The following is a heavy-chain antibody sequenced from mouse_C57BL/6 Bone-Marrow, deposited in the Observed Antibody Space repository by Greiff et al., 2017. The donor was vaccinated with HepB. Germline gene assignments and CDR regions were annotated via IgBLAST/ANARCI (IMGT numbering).Heavy chain of an antibody. CDR3: ARVGYDYDRYFDV. D-gene: IGHD2-4*01. CDR1: GYSITSGYY. V-gene: IGHV3-6*01. Sequence: EVQLQESGPGLVKPSQSLSLTCSVTGYSITSGYYWNWIRQFPGNKLEGMDYISYDGSNNYNPSLKNRFSITRDTSKNQFFLKLNCVTTEDTATYYCARVGYDYDRYFDVWGTGTTVTVSS. J-gene: IGHJ1*03. CDR2: ISYDGSN.